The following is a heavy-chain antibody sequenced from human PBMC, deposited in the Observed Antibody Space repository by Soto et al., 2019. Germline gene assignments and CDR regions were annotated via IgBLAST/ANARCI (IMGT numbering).Heavy chain of an antibody. CDR1: GGSISSGGYS. J-gene: IGHJ2*01. D-gene: IGHD6-19*01. CDR3: ARSIAVAGTFGWYFDL. V-gene: IGHV4-30-2*01. CDR2: IYHSGRT. Sequence: QLQLQESGSGLVKPSQTLSLTCAVSGGSISSGGYSWSWIRQPPGKGLEWIGYIYHSGRTYYNPSLKSRVTIPVDRSRNQFSLKVSSVTTADTAVYYCARSIAVAGTFGWYFDLWGRGTLLTVSS.